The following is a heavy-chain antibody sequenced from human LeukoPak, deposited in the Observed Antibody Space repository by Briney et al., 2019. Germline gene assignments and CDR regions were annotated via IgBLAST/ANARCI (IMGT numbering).Heavy chain of an antibody. D-gene: IGHD3/OR15-3a*01. CDR2: INHSGST. CDR1: GGSFSDYY. Sequence: SETLSLTCAVYGGSFSDYYWSWIRQPPGKGLEWIGEINHSGSTNYNPSLKSRVTISVDTSKNQFSLKLSSVTAADTAVYYCARGQGDFWGASYNWFDPWGQGTLVTVSS. J-gene: IGHJ5*02. V-gene: IGHV4-34*01. CDR3: ARGQGDFWGASYNWFDP.